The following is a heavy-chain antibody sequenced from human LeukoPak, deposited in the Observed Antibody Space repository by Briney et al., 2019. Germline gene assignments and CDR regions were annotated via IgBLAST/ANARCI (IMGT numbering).Heavy chain of an antibody. CDR1: GYTFTGYY. D-gene: IGHD3-3*01. V-gene: IGHV1-2*02. CDR2: INPNSGGT. CDR3: ATNYDFWSGYSLYFDY. J-gene: IGHJ4*02. Sequence: GASVKVSCKASGYTFTGYYMHWVRQAPGQGLEWMGWINPNSGGTNYAQKFQGRVTMTRDTSISTAYMELSRLRSDDTAVYYCATNYDFWSGYSLYFDYWGQGTLVTVSS.